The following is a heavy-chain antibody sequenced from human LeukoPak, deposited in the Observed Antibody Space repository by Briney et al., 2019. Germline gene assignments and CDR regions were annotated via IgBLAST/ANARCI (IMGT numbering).Heavy chain of an antibody. D-gene: IGHD3-3*01. CDR1: ENSFTTSW. CDR2: IYPGDSDT. V-gene: IGHV5-51*01. CDR3: ARPGRITIFGVVPDAFDI. Sequence: GESLKISCKASENSFTTSWIGWVRQMPGRGLEWMGIIYPGDSDTRYSPSFQGQVTISADKSISTAYLQWSSLKASDTAMYYCARPGRITIFGVVPDAFDIWGQGTMVTVSS. J-gene: IGHJ3*02.